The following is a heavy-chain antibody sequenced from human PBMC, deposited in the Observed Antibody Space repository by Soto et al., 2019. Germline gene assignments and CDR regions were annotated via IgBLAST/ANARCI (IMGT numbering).Heavy chain of an antibody. CDR3: ARDRNDASDI. Sequence: PRGSLRLSCAASGFTVSSNYMSWVRQAPGKGLEWVSVIYSGGSTCYADSVKGRFTISRDNSKNTLYLQMNSLRAEDTAVYYCARDRNDASDIWGQGTMVTVSS. J-gene: IGHJ3*02. V-gene: IGHV3-53*01. CDR2: IYSGGST. CDR1: GFTVSSNY.